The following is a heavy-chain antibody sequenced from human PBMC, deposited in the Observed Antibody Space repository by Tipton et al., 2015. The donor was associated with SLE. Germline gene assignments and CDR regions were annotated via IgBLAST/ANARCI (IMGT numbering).Heavy chain of an antibody. CDR3: ASRPQGYCSTVNCSARMDV. CDR1: GVSISNSDHY. CDR2: IYDIGST. D-gene: IGHD2-2*01. V-gene: IGHV4-61*05. Sequence: TLSLTCTVSGVSISNSDHYWGWIRQPPEKGLEWIGYIYDIGSTKYDPSLKSRATISVDTSKNQFSLKLSSVTAADTAVYYCASRPQGYCSTVNCSARMDVWGKGPTVTVPS. J-gene: IGHJ6*04.